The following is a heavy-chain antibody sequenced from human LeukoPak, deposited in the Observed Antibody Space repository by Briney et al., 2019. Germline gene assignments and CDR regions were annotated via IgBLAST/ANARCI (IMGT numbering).Heavy chain of an antibody. Sequence: GGSPRLSCAASGFTFSSYGMHWVRQAPGKGLEWVAFIRYDGSNKYYADSVKGRFTISRDNSKNTLYLQMNSLRAEDTAVYYCAKSNYCSSTSCSGYFDYWGQGTLVTVSS. J-gene: IGHJ4*02. CDR1: GFTFSSYG. CDR3: AKSNYCSSTSCSGYFDY. D-gene: IGHD2-2*01. CDR2: IRYDGSNK. V-gene: IGHV3-30*02.